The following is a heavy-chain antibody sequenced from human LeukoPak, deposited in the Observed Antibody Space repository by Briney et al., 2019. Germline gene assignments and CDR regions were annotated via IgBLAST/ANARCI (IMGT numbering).Heavy chain of an antibody. V-gene: IGHV1-2*02. Sequence: GASVKVSCKASGYTFTGYYMHWVRQAPGQGLEWMGWINPNSGGTNYAQKFQGRVTMTRDTSISTAYMELSRLRSDDTAVYYCARVGGYCSGGSCYPAHWGQGTLVTVSS. D-gene: IGHD2-15*01. CDR2: INPNSGGT. CDR3: ARVGGYCSGGSCYPAH. J-gene: IGHJ4*02. CDR1: GYTFTGYY.